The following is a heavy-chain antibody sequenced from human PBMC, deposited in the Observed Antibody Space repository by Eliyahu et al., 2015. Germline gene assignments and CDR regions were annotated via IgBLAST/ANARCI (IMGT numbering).Heavy chain of an antibody. CDR1: GGSFSGYY. CDR2: INPSGGT. J-gene: IGHJ3*02. Sequence: QVQLQQWGAGLLKPSETLSLTCAVYGGSFSGYYWSWIRQPPGKGLEWIGEINPSGGTNYNPSLKSRVTISVDTSKNQFSLKLSSVTAADTAVYYCARPKRQWLAYRDAFDIWGQGTMVTVSS. V-gene: IGHV4-34*01. D-gene: IGHD6-19*01. CDR3: ARPKRQWLAYRDAFDI.